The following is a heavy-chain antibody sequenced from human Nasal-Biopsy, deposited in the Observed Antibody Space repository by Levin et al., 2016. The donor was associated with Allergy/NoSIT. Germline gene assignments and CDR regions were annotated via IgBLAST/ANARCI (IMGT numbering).Heavy chain of an antibody. Sequence: ASVKVSCKASGYTFTAQYMHWVREAPGQGLEWMAWIDPNSGGTYYAQKFQGRVTVTRDTSTSTVYMELSGLTSDDTAVYYCAKDQLYCHSGTCYGPDLDCWGQGTLVTVSS. CDR1: GYTFTAQY. J-gene: IGHJ4*02. D-gene: IGHD2-2*01. CDR3: AKDQLYCHSGTCYGPDLDC. CDR2: IDPNSGGT. V-gene: IGHV1-2*02.